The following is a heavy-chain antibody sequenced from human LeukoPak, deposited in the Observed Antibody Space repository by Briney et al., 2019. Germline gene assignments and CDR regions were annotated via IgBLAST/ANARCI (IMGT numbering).Heavy chain of an antibody. J-gene: IGHJ5*02. CDR1: GGSISSYY. D-gene: IGHD6-25*01. Sequence: SETLSLTCTVSGGSISSYYWSWIRQPPGKGLEWIGYIYYSGSTNYNPSLKSRVTISVDTSKNQFSLKLSSVTAADTAVYYCARALSSVGPRWFDPWGQGTLVTVSS. CDR3: ARALSSVGPRWFDP. V-gene: IGHV4-59*01. CDR2: IYYSGST.